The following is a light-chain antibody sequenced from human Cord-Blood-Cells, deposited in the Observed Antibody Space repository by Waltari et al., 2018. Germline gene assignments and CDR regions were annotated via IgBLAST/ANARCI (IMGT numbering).Light chain of an antibody. J-gene: IGLJ2*01. Sequence: QSALTHPASVSGSPGQSITISSPGTSRDGGSYNLVSWYQQHPGKAPKLMIYEGSKRPSGVSNRFSGSKSGNTASLTISGLQAEDEADYYCCSYAGSSTFVVFGGGTKLTVL. CDR3: CSYAGSSTFVV. V-gene: IGLV2-23*03. CDR1: SRDGGSYNL. CDR2: EGS.